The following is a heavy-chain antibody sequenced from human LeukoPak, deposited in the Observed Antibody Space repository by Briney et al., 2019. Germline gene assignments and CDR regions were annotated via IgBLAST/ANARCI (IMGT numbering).Heavy chain of an antibody. V-gene: IGHV3-48*04. D-gene: IGHD5-18*01. CDR3: ARDGYSYGYESVYYYGMDV. CDR1: GFTISSYA. CDR2: ISSSSSPI. Sequence: GGSLSLSCAASGFTISSYAMNWVRQAAGKGLEWVSYISSSSSPINYADSVKGRFTISRDNAKNSLYLQMNSLRAEDTAVYYCARDGYSYGYESVYYYGMDVWGQGTTVTVSS. J-gene: IGHJ6*02.